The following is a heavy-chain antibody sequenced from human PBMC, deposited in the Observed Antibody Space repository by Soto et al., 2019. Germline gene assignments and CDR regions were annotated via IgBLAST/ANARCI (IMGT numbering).Heavy chain of an antibody. CDR1: GGSFSGYY. Sequence: QVQLQQWGAGLLKPSETLSLTCAVYGGSFSGYYWSWIRQPPGKGLEWIGEINHSGSTNYNPSLKSRVTISVDTSKNQFSLKRSSVTAADTAVYYCARGRGIAVARRWFDPWGQGTLVTVSS. CDR3: ARGRGIAVARRWFDP. CDR2: INHSGST. V-gene: IGHV4-34*01. D-gene: IGHD6-19*01. J-gene: IGHJ5*02.